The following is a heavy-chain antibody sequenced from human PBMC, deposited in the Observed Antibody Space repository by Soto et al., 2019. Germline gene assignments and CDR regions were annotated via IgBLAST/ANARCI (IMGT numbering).Heavy chain of an antibody. CDR3: AKGGRGSFGY. D-gene: IGHD3-16*01. V-gene: IGHV4-39*01. Sequence: SETLSLTCTVSGGSISSSSYYWGWIRQPPGKGLEWIGSIYYSGSTYYNPSLKSRVTISVDTSKNQFSLKLSSVTAADTAVYYCAKGGRGSFGYWGQGTLVTVS. CDR2: IYYSGST. CDR1: GGSISSSSYY. J-gene: IGHJ4*02.